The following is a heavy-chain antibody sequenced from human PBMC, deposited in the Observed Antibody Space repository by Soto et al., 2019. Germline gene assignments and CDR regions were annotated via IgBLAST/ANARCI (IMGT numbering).Heavy chain of an antibody. V-gene: IGHV3-30-3*02. CDR2: ISYDGSNK. CDR3: ASLQNTNFDY. Sequence: CASCGVTVSSYAMHWVRQAPGKGLEWVAVISYDGSNKYYADSVKGRFTISRDNSKNTLYLQMNSLRAEDTAVYYCASLQNTNFDYWGQGTLVTVSS. CDR1: GVTVSSYA. J-gene: IGHJ4*02.